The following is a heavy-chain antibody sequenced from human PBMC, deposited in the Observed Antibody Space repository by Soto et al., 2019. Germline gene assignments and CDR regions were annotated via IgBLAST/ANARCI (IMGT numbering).Heavy chain of an antibody. D-gene: IGHD5-12*01. CDR3: ARGVEMATIHYYFDY. CDR1: GGTFSSYA. Sequence: AVKVSCKASGGTFSSYAISWVRQAPGQGLEWMGGIIPIFGTANYAQKFQGRVTITADESTSTAYMELSSLRSEDTAVYYCARGVEMATIHYYFDYWGQGTLVTVS. J-gene: IGHJ4*02. CDR2: IIPIFGTA. V-gene: IGHV1-69*13.